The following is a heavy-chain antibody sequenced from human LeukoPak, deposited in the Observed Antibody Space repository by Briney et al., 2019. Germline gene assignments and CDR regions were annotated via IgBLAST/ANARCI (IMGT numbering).Heavy chain of an antibody. V-gene: IGHV5-51*01. CDR1: GYTFTNYW. Sequence: GESLKISCKGSGYTFTNYWIGWVRQMPGKGLEWMGIIYPGDSDTRYSPSFQGQVTISADRPISTAYLQWSSLKASDTAMYYCARRRAGPYYYYDGMDVWGQGTTVTVSS. CDR3: ARRRAGPYYYYDGMDV. CDR2: IYPGDSDT. D-gene: IGHD6-19*01. J-gene: IGHJ6*02.